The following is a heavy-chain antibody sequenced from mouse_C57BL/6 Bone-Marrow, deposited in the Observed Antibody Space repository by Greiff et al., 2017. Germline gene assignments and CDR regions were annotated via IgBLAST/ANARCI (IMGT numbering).Heavy chain of an antibody. CDR1: GFTFSDYG. Sequence: EVKLMQSGGGLVKPGGSLKLSCAASGFTFSDYGMHWVRQAPEKGLEWVAYISSGSSTIYYADKVKGRSTISGDNAKNTLFLQMTSIRYDDTAMYYCAYIERFAYWGQGTLVTVSA. CDR2: ISSGSSTI. J-gene: IGHJ3*01. CDR3: AYIERFAY. D-gene: IGHD1-3*01. V-gene: IGHV5-17*01.